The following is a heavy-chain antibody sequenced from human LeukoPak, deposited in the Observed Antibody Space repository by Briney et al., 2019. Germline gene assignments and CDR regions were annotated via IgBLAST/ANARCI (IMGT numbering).Heavy chain of an antibody. J-gene: IGHJ4*02. Sequence: SETLSLTCAVYGGSFSGYYWSWIRQPPGKGLEWIGEINHSGSTNYNPSLKSRVTISVDTSKNQFSLKLSSVTAADTAVYYCAGLRFLEWLLGDWGQGTLVTVSS. V-gene: IGHV4-34*01. CDR1: GGSFSGYY. CDR3: AGLRFLEWLLGD. D-gene: IGHD3-3*01. CDR2: INHSGST.